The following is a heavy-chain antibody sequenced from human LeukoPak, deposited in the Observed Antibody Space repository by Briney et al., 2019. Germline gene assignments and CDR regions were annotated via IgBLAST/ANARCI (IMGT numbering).Heavy chain of an antibody. D-gene: IGHD3-3*01. CDR2: IYYSGST. CDR3: ARGATIFGYMDV. V-gene: IGHV4-61*01. Sequence: SQTLSLTCSVSGGSISSGPYFWSWIRQSPGQGLEWIGYIYYSGSTNYNPSLKSRVTISVDTSKNQFSLKLSSVTAADTAVYYCARGATIFGYMDVWGKGTTVTVSS. J-gene: IGHJ6*03. CDR1: GGSISSGPYF.